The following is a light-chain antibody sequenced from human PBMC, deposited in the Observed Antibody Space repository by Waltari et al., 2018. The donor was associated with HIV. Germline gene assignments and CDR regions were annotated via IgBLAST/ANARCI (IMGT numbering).Light chain of an antibody. V-gene: IGLV1-51*01. CDR1: SCKHGNKY. Sequence: QSVLTQPPSVSAAPGPEVTISCPGSSCKHGNKYVYWYQQLPGTAPKHLIYDNNKQPPGIPDRFSGSKSGTSATLGITGLQTGDEADYYCGTWDSSLSAVVFGGGTKLTVL. CDR2: DNN. CDR3: GTWDSSLSAVV. J-gene: IGLJ2*01.